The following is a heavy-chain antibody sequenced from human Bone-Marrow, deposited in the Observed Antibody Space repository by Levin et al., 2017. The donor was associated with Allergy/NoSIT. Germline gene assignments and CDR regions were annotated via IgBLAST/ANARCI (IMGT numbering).Heavy chain of an antibody. V-gene: IGHV4-61*09. CDR3: ARATYSIGVVLLDTGKKEVVYYYYMDV. Sequence: RPSETLSLTCDVSGASISSGHYSWTWIRQSAGKGLEWIGHFSTKGGTNYNPSLKARVSIALDTAKNQFSLKLTSVTAADTAVYFCARATYSIGVVLLDTGKKEVVYYYYMDVWGKGTAVTVSS. CDR1: GASISSGHYS. CDR2: FSTKGGT. J-gene: IGHJ6*03. D-gene: IGHD2/OR15-2a*01.